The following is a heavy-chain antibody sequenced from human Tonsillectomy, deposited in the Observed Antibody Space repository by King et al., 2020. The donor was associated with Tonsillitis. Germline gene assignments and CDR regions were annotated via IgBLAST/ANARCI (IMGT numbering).Heavy chain of an antibody. CDR1: GFTFGDYA. Sequence: VQLVESGGGLVQPGRSLRLSCTASGFTFGDYALSWFRQAPGKGLEWVGFITSKAYGGTTEYAASVKGRFIISRDDSKSIAYLDMNSLKTEDTAVYYCTRVWFGELYSPFDYWGQGTLVTVSS. CDR2: ITSKAYGGTT. V-gene: IGHV3-49*03. J-gene: IGHJ4*02. CDR3: TRVWFGELYSPFDY. D-gene: IGHD3-10*01.